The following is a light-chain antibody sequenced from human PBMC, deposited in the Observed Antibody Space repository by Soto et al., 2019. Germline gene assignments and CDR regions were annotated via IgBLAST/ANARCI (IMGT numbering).Light chain of an antibody. CDR3: PQYVRALWT. Sequence: DTRLNKSPSFLSATIRDRVTITCRASQGVSSYLAWFQQKPGKAPKLLIYAASTLQSGVPSRFSGSGSGTDFTLTISRLEPEDFAVYYCPQYVRALWTFCHGSIVDI. CDR1: QGVSSY. J-gene: IGKJ1*01. CDR2: AAS. V-gene: IGKV1-9*01.